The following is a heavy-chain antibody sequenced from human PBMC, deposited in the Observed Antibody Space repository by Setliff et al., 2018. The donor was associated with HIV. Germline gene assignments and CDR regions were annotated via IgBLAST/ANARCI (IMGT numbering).Heavy chain of an antibody. J-gene: IGHJ4*02. D-gene: IGHD3-3*01. Sequence: GGSVKVSCKASGGTFSSYAISWVRQAPGQGLEWMGIINPSGGSTSYAQKFQGRATMTRDTSTSTVYMELSSLRSEDTAVYYCARRAQGWRIDDWGQGTLVTVSS. CDR2: INPSGGST. V-gene: IGHV1-46*01. CDR1: GGTFSSYA. CDR3: ARRAQGWRIDD.